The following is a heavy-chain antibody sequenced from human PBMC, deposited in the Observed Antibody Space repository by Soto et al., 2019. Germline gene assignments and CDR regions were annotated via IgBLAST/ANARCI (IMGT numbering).Heavy chain of an antibody. D-gene: IGHD3-16*02. CDR1: GFTFSNAW. Sequence: EVQLEESGGGLVKPGGSLRLSCAASGFTFSNAWMSWVRQAPGKGLEWVGRIKSKTDGGTTDYAAPVKGRFTISRDDSKNTLYLQMNSLKTEDTAVYYCTTWYDYVWGSYRDYFDYWGQGTLVTVSS. CDR3: TTWYDYVWGSYRDYFDY. CDR2: IKSKTDGGTT. J-gene: IGHJ4*02. V-gene: IGHV3-15*01.